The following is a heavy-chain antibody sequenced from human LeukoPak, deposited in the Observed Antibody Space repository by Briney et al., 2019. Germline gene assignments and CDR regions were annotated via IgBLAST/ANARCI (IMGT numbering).Heavy chain of an antibody. V-gene: IGHV3-21*01. Sequence: TGGSLRLSCAASGFTFSSYSMNWVRQAPGKGLERVSSISSSSSYIYYADSVKGRFTISRDNAKNSLYLQMNSLRAEDTAVYYCAREGGVRFGIIDYYGMDVWGQGTTVTVSS. J-gene: IGHJ6*02. CDR1: GFTFSSYS. D-gene: IGHD3-3*01. CDR2: ISSSSSYI. CDR3: AREGGVRFGIIDYYGMDV.